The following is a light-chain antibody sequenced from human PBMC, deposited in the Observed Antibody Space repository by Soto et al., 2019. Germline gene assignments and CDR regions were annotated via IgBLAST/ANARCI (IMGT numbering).Light chain of an antibody. CDR3: QQYNKWPIT. Sequence: EIVMTQSPATLSVSPGERVTLSCRASQSISSTLAWYQQNPGQVPRLLIYGASTRATGIPARFSGSGSGTEFTLTISSLQSEDFAVYYCQQYNKWPITIGQGTRLEIK. V-gene: IGKV3D-15*01. J-gene: IGKJ5*01. CDR2: GAS. CDR1: QSISST.